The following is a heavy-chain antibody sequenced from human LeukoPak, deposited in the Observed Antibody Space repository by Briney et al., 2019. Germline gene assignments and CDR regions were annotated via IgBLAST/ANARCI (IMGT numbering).Heavy chain of an antibody. V-gene: IGHV3-30*02. CDR1: GFTFSSYG. CDR3: AKDRRYSYGYVDY. D-gene: IGHD5-18*01. Sequence: GGSLRLSCAASGFTFSSYGMHWVRQAPGKGLEWVAFILYDGSNKYYADSVKGRSTISRDNSKNTLYLQMNSLRAEDTAVYYCAKDRRYSYGYVDYWGQGTLVTVSS. J-gene: IGHJ4*02. CDR2: ILYDGSNK.